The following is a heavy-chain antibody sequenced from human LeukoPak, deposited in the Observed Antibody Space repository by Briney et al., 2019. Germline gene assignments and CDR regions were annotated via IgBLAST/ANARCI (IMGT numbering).Heavy chain of an antibody. CDR1: GGSISSYY. D-gene: IGHD6-13*01. V-gene: IGHV4-4*07. Sequence: ETSETLSLTCTVSGGSISSYYWSWIRQPAGKGLGWIGRIYTSGSTNYNPSLKSRVTMSVDTSKNQFSLKLSSVTAADTAVYYCARVTAAGSAWSWFDLWGQGTLVTVSS. J-gene: IGHJ5*02. CDR3: ARVTAAGSAWSWFDL. CDR2: IYTSGST.